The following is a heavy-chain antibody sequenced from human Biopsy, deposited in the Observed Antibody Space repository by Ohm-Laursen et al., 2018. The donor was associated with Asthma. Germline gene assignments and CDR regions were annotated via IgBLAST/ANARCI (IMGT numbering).Heavy chain of an antibody. Sequence: SLRLSCTASGFTFSSYGMHWVRQAPGKGLEWVAVISYDGSNKYYADSVKGRFTISRDNSKNTLYLQMNSLRAEGTAVYYCARDLHPTNHLGELSEGFDYWGQGTLVTVSS. J-gene: IGHJ4*02. V-gene: IGHV3-30*03. CDR1: GFTFSSYG. D-gene: IGHD3-16*02. CDR2: ISYDGSNK. CDR3: ARDLHPTNHLGELSEGFDY.